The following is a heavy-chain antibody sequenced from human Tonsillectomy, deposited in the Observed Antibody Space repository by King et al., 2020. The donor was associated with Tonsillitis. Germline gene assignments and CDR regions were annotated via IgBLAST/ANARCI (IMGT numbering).Heavy chain of an antibody. V-gene: IGHV3-21*01. D-gene: IGHD2-2*01. J-gene: IGHJ4*02. CDR3: ARLYCCTISCYAVDY. CDR2: ISSDSNHI. Sequence: VQLVESGGGLVKPGGSLRLSCAASGFTFSSYSMNWVRQAPGKGVEWVSSISSDSNHIYYAASVKGRSTIFRDNDKNSLYLQMNSLSVEDTATYYCARLYCCTISCYAVDYWGLGTLVTVSS. CDR1: GFTFSSYS.